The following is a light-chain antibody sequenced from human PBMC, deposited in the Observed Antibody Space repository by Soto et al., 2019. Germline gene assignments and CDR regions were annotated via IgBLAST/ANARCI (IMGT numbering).Light chain of an antibody. CDR1: QSVSSSY. V-gene: IGKV3-20*01. CDR3: QQYSEWPWT. CDR2: GAS. Sequence: EIVLTQSPGTLSLSPGERATLSCRASQSVSSSYLAWYQQKPGQAPRLLIYGASSRATGIPDRFSGSGSGTDFTLTISRLEPEDFAVYYCQQYSEWPWTFGQGTKVEIK. J-gene: IGKJ1*01.